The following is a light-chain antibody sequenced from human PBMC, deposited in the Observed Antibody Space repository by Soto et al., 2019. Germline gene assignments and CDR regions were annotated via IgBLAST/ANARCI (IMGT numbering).Light chain of an antibody. CDR3: ASYTIKTTYV. CDR2: EVS. CDR1: NVGVGGYNY. V-gene: IGLV2-14*01. Sequence: QSALTQPASVSGSPGQSITISCTGTNVGVGGYNYVSWYQHHPGKAPKLLIFEVSNRPSGVSNRFSGSKSGNTASLTISGLQSEDEADYYCASYTIKTTYVFGSGTKVTVL. J-gene: IGLJ1*01.